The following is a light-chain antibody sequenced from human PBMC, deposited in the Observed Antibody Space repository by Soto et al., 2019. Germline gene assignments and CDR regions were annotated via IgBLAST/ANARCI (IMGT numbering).Light chain of an antibody. CDR3: QQYGSLPIT. J-gene: IGKJ5*01. Sequence: IQITHSASSLSASVGDRVTITCRASQGIRNDLGWYQQKPGKAPKRLIYAASSLQSGVPSRFSGSGSGTEFTLTISRLEPEDIAVYYCQQYGSLPITFGQGTRLEIK. CDR1: QGIRND. V-gene: IGKV1-17*01. CDR2: AAS.